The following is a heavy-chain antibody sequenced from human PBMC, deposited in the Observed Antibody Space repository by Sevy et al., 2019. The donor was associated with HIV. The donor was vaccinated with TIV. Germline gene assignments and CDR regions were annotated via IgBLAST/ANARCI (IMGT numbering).Heavy chain of an antibody. D-gene: IGHD3-22*01. J-gene: IGHJ4*02. V-gene: IGHV1-24*01. CDR3: ATTKDYYDSSGSPFDY. CDR1: GYTLSELS. Sequence: ASVKVSCMVSGYTLSELSMHWERQAPGTGLEWMGSFDPEDAETIYAQKFQGRVTMTEDTSTDTAYMELNNLRSEDTAVYYCATTKDYYDSSGSPFDYWGQGTLVTVSS. CDR2: FDPEDAET.